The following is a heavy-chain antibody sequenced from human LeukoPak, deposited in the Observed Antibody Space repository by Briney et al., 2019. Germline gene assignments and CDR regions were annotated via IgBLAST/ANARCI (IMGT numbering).Heavy chain of an antibody. CDR3: ARGVYSSGWYPYIFDY. CDR1: GGSFSGYY. J-gene: IGHJ4*02. CDR2: IYYSGST. D-gene: IGHD6-19*01. V-gene: IGHV4-59*01. Sequence: PSETLSLTCAVYGGSFSGYYWSWIRQPPGKGLEWIGYIYYSGSTNYIPSLKSRVSISVDTSKNQFSLKLSSVTAADTAAYYCARGVYSSGWYPYIFDYWGQGTLVTVSS.